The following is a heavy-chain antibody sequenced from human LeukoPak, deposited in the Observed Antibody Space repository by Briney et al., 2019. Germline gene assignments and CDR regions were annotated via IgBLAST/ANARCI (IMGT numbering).Heavy chain of an antibody. D-gene: IGHD3-10*01. CDR3: ARVGYYARAFDI. CDR2: IYYSGST. V-gene: IGHV4-59*01. Sequence: SETLSLTCTVSGGSISSYYWSWVRQPPGKGLEWIGYIYYSGSTNYNPSLKSRVTISVDTSKNQFSLKLSSVTAADTAVYYCARVGYYARAFDIWGQGAMVTVSS. J-gene: IGHJ3*02. CDR1: GGSISSYY.